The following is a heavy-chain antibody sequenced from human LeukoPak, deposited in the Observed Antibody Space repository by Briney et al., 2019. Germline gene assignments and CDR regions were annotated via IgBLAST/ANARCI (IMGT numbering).Heavy chain of an antibody. Sequence: SGTLSLTCTVSGYYISSGYYWGWIRQPPGKGLEWIGSIYHSGSTYYNPSLKSRVTISVDTSKNQFSLKLSSVTAADTAVYYCARHPVGYSYGYDWFDPWGQGTLVTVSS. J-gene: IGHJ5*02. CDR2: IYHSGST. CDR3: ARHPVGYSYGYDWFDP. CDR1: GYYISSGYY. D-gene: IGHD5-18*01. V-gene: IGHV4-38-2*02.